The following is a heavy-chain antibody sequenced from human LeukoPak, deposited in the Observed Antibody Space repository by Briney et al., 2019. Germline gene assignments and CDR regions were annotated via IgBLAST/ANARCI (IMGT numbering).Heavy chain of an antibody. CDR1: GFTFSSYA. V-gene: IGHV3-30*04. CDR2: MSYHGSNI. CDR3: AKAPVTSCRGAFCYPFDS. Sequence: GGSLRLSCAASGFTFSSYAMHWVRQAPGKGLEWVALMSYHGSNIQYADSVKGRFTISGDNSKNTLYLQMNSLRVEDAAVYYCAKAPVTSCRGAFCYPFDSWGQGTLVTVSS. D-gene: IGHD2-15*01. J-gene: IGHJ4*02.